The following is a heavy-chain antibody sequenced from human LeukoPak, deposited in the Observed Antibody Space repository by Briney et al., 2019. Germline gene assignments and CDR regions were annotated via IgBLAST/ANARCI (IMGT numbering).Heavy chain of an antibody. D-gene: IGHD1-14*01. Sequence: TGGPLRLSCAASGFTFNTYWMAWVRQAPGKGLEGVANINQDESEKYYLDSVKGRFAISRDNGKDSQYLQMNSLRAEDTAVYYCARDNDDNLDYWGQGTLVTVSS. V-gene: IGHV3-7*01. J-gene: IGHJ4*02. CDR1: GFTFNTYW. CDR2: INQDESEK. CDR3: ARDNDDNLDY.